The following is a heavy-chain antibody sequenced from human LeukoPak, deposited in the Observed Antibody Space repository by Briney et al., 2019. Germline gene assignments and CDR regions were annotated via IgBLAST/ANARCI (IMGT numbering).Heavy chain of an antibody. V-gene: IGHV1-18*01. D-gene: IGHD3-10*01. Sequence: ASVKVSCKASGYTFTSYGISWVRQAPGQGLEWMGWISAYNGNTNYAQKLQGRVTMTRDTSISTAYMGLSRLRSDDTAVYYCASRHPTMQSPDYWGQGTLVTVSS. CDR3: ASRHPTMQSPDY. CDR1: GYTFTSYG. CDR2: ISAYNGNT. J-gene: IGHJ4*02.